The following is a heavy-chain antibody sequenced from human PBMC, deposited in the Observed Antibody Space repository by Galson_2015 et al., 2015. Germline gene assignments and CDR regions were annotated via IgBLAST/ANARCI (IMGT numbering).Heavy chain of an antibody. CDR3: ARDLSSKGYYYYGLNV. Sequence: RLSCAASGFTFSSYAMSWVRQAPGKGLERVSTISGGGGGTFYADSVKGRFTISRDNSKNTLYLQMNSLRAEDTAVYYCARDLSSKGYYYYGLNVWGQGTTVTVSS. CDR1: GFTFSSYA. J-gene: IGHJ6*02. CDR2: ISGGGGGT. D-gene: IGHD4-11*01. V-gene: IGHV3-23*01.